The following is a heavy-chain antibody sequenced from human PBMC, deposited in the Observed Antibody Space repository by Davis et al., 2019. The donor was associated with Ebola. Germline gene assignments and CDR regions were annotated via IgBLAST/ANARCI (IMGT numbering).Heavy chain of an antibody. D-gene: IGHD4-17*01. CDR3: ARDFGDFGSYFDY. CDR1: GYIFTSYA. Sequence: ASVKVSCKASGYIFTSYAMHWVRQTPGQGLEWMGWLNAGTGNTKYSQKFQDRVTFTWDTSTSTAYMELSSLTYEDTAVYSCARDFGDFGSYFDYWGQGTRVTVSS. J-gene: IGHJ4*02. CDR2: LNAGTGNT. V-gene: IGHV1-3*01.